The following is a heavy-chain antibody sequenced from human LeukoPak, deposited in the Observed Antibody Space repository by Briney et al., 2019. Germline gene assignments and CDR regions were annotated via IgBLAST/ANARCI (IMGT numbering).Heavy chain of an antibody. CDR3: ARVYYYDSSGFIADY. D-gene: IGHD3-22*01. Sequence: GASVKVSCKASGYTFTSYGISWVRQAPGQGLEWMGWISAYNGNTNYAQKLQGRVTMTTDKSTSTAYMELRSLRSDDTAVYYCARVYYYDSSGFIADYWGQGTLVTVSS. J-gene: IGHJ4*02. V-gene: IGHV1-18*01. CDR2: ISAYNGNT. CDR1: GYTFTSYG.